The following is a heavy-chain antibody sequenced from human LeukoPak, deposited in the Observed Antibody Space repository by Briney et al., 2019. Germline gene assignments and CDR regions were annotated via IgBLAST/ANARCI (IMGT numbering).Heavy chain of an antibody. CDR1: GGSISSYC. CDR3: ATSHDVKTAPYDP. Sequence: SETLSLTCTVSGGSISSYCWSWVRQPPGKGLEWIGYIYPSGSTDYNPSLKSRVTMSVDTSKNQLSMELRFLTAADTAVYYCATSHDVKTAPYDPWGQGTLVTVSS. J-gene: IGHJ5*02. CDR2: IYPSGST. V-gene: IGHV4-4*09. D-gene: IGHD2-21*01.